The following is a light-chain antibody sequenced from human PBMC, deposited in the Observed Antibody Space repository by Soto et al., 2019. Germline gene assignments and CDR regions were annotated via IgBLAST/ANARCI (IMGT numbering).Light chain of an antibody. CDR2: SNN. J-gene: IGLJ1*01. CDR1: NSNIGSNT. Sequence: QSVLTQPPSASGTPGQRVTISSSASNSNIGSNTVNWYQQLPGTAPKLLIYSNNQRPSGVPDRFSGSKSGTSASLAISGLQSDDEADYYCAAWDDSLNGGVFGTGTKVTVL. CDR3: AAWDDSLNGGV. V-gene: IGLV1-44*01.